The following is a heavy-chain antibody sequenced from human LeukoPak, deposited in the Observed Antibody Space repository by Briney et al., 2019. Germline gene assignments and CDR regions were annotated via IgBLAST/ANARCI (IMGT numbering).Heavy chain of an antibody. Sequence: GGSLRLSCAASGFTFSSYSMNWVRQAPGKGLEWVSSISSSSSYIYYADSVKGRFTISRDNAKNSLYLQMNSLRAEDTAVYYCAREPLTDCSGGNCYSXGXDYWXXXTXXTVS. CDR2: ISSSSSYI. J-gene: IGHJ4*01. D-gene: IGHD2-15*01. V-gene: IGHV3-21*01. CDR3: AREPLTDCSGGNCYSXGXDY. CDR1: GFTFSSYS.